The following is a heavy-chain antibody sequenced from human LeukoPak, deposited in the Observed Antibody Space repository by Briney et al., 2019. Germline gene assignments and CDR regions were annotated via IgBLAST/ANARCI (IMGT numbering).Heavy chain of an antibody. CDR1: GFTFSNYE. J-gene: IGHJ4*02. CDR3: SSYYDFWSGYYSYYFDY. Sequence: QTGGSLRLSCAASGFTFSNYEMNWVRQAPGKGLEWVSYISSSGSTIYYADSVKGRFTISRDNAKNSLYLQMNNLRAEDTAVYYCSSYYDFWSGYYSYYFDYWGQGTLVTVSS. V-gene: IGHV3-48*03. CDR2: ISSSGSTI. D-gene: IGHD3-3*01.